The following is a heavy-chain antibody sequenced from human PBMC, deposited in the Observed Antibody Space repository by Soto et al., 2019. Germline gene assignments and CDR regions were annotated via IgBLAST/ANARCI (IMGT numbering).Heavy chain of an antibody. CDR3: SFHSDSNSYSRLDF. CDR2: IIPVFETS. D-gene: IGHD4-4*01. Sequence: QVQLVQSGAEVKKPGSSVKVSCRASGGSFRNYVMSWVRQAPGQGLEWMGGIIPVFETSTYAQKFQGRVPITADDYTSTVSMEMSNLRSEDTAVYFCSFHSDSNSYSRLDFWGQGTLVTVSS. CDR1: GGSFRNYV. J-gene: IGHJ4*02. V-gene: IGHV1-69*01.